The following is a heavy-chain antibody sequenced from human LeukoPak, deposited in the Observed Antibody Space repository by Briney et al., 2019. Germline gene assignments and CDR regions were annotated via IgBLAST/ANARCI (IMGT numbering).Heavy chain of an antibody. CDR3: ARVRVGYYFDY. Sequence: QPGRSLRLSCAASGFTFSSYGMHWVRQAPGKGLEWVAVISYDGSNKYYADSVKGRFTISRDNSKNTLYLQMNSLRAEDTAVYYCARVRVGYYFDYWGQGTLVTVSS. CDR1: GFTFSSYG. CDR2: ISYDGSNK. V-gene: IGHV3-30*03. J-gene: IGHJ4*02. D-gene: IGHD1-14*01.